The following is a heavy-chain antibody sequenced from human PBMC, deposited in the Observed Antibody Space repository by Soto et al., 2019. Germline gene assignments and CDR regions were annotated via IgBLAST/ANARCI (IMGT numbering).Heavy chain of an antibody. CDR1: GFTFSSYA. CDR3: AKDASSSWYYYYGMDA. V-gene: IGHV3-23*01. Sequence: PGGSLRLSCAASGFTFSSYAMSWVRQAPGKGLEWVSAISGSGGSTYYADSVKGRFTISRDNSKNTLYLQMNSLRAEDTAVYYCAKDASSSWYYYYGMDAWGQGTTVTVSS. D-gene: IGHD6-13*01. J-gene: IGHJ6*02. CDR2: ISGSGGST.